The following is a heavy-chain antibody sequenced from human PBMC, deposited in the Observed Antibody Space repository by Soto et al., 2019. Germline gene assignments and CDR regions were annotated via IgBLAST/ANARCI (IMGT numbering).Heavy chain of an antibody. CDR2: IQSKSDGGAT. J-gene: IGHJ4*02. D-gene: IGHD3-16*01. CDR3: TRVNLGKLDY. CDR1: GFTLSNAW. V-gene: IGHV3-15*01. Sequence: EVQLVESGGGLVEPGGSLRLSCAASGFTLSNAWMSWVRQAPGKGLEWVGRIQSKSDGGATVYAAPVWGRFTITRDDSKNTLDLQMSSLKTEDTAMYYCTRVNLGKLDYWGQGTLATVSS.